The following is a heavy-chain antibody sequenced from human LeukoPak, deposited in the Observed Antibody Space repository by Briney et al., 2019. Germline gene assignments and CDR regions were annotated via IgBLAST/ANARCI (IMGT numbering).Heavy chain of an antibody. Sequence: SETLSLTCTVSGASVSGNSYYWGWIRQPPGKGLEWIGNIYYSGSTHYNPSLKSRVTMSVDTSKNQFSLRLNSVTAADTAVYYCARAWGSGWYTWFDPWGQGTLVIVSS. CDR1: GASVSGNSYY. CDR3: ARAWGSGWYTWFDP. V-gene: IGHV4-39*01. J-gene: IGHJ5*02. CDR2: IYYSGST. D-gene: IGHD6-19*01.